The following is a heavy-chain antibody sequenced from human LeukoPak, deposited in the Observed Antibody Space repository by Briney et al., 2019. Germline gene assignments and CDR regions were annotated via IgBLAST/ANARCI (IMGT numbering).Heavy chain of an antibody. CDR3: ARRIFGSSWLNFDY. CDR2: IYYSGST. CDR1: GGSISSYY. J-gene: IGHJ4*02. V-gene: IGHV4-59*12. Sequence: PSETLSLTCTVSGGSISSYYWSWIRQPPGKGLEWIGYIYYSGSTNYNPSLKSRVTISVDTSKNQFSLKLSSVTAADTAVYYCARRIFGSSWLNFDYWGQGTLVTVSS. D-gene: IGHD6-13*01.